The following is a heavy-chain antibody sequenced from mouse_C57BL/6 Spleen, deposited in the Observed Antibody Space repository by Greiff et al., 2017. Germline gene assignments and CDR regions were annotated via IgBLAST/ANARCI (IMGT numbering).Heavy chain of an antibody. D-gene: IGHD2-1*01. V-gene: IGHV1-64*01. CDR3: ARGGKNAMDY. J-gene: IGHJ4*01. CDR1: GYTFTSYW. CDR2: IHPNSGST. Sequence: QVHVKQPGAELVKPGASVKLSCKASGYTFTSYWMHWVKQRPGQGLEWIGMIHPNSGSTNYNEKFKSKATLTVDKSSSTAYMQLSSLTSEDSAVYYCARGGKNAMDYWGQGTSVTVSS.